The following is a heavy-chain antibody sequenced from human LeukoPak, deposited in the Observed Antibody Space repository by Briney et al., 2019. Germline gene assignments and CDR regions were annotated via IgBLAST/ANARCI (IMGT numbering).Heavy chain of an antibody. J-gene: IGHJ4*02. CDR3: ASRDGYNYVRDY. CDR1: GFTVSSNY. Sequence: GGSLRLSCAASGFTVSSNYMSWVRQAPGKGLEWVSVIYRGGSPYYADSVQGRFTISRDNSKNTLYLQMNSLRAEDTAGYYCASRDGYNYVRDYWGQGTLVTVSS. CDR2: IYRGGSP. V-gene: IGHV3-53*01. D-gene: IGHD5-24*01.